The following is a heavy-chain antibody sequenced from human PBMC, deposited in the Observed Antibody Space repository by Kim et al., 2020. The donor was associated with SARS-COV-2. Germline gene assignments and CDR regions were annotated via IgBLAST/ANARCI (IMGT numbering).Heavy chain of an antibody. CDR3: ARGGAASYYYYYMDV. D-gene: IGHD2-15*01. CDR1: GYTFTSYT. CDR2: INVGNGNT. V-gene: IGHV1-3*01. Sequence: ASLKVSCNASGYTFTSYTMHWVRQAPGQRLEWMGWINVGNGNTKYSQNFQGRVTITRDTSANTVYMELSSLRSEDTAVYYCARGGAASYYYYYMDVWGKGPTVTVSS. J-gene: IGHJ6*03.